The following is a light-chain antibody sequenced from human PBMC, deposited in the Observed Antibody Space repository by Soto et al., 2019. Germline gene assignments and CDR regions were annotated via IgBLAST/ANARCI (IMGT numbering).Light chain of an antibody. CDR3: QQSYRMYT. Sequence: DIQMTQSPSSLSASVGDRVTITCRASQSISSYLNWYQQKPGKAPKLLIYTSSSLQSGVPLRFSSSGSGTDFTLTISSLQPEDFATYYCQQSYRMYTVGQGTKGDIK. V-gene: IGKV1-39*01. J-gene: IGKJ2*01. CDR2: TSS. CDR1: QSISSY.